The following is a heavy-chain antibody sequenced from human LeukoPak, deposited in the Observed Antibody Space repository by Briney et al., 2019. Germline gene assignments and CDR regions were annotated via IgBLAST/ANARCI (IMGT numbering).Heavy chain of an antibody. CDR1: GYTFTSYY. CDR3: ARESAGVVVPASFDP. V-gene: IGHV1-46*01. CDR2: INPSGGST. Sequence: VASVKVSCKASGYTFTSYYMHWVRQAPGQGLEWMGIINPSGGSTSYAQKFQGRVTMTRDTSTSTVYMELSSLRSEDTAVYYCARESAGVVVPASFDPWGQGTLVTVSS. J-gene: IGHJ5*02. D-gene: IGHD2-2*01.